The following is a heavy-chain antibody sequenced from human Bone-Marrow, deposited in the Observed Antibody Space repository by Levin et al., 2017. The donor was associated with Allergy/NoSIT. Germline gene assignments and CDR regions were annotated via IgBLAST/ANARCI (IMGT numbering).Heavy chain of an antibody. CDR3: ARDECAWFGECYGMDV. V-gene: IGHV4-31*02. Sequence: SETLSLTCTVSGGSMNGDTFYWSWLRHQPGKGLEWIGFTHNSGSVYYNPSLKSRLTMSLDTSKSQFSLKLASVTVADTAVYYCARDECAWFGECYGMDVWGQGTTVIVSS. CDR2: THNSGSV. D-gene: IGHD3-10*01. CDR1: GGSMNGDTFY. J-gene: IGHJ6*02.